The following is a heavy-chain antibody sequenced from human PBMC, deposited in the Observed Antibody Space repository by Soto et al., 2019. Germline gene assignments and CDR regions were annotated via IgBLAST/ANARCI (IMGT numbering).Heavy chain of an antibody. D-gene: IGHD3-9*01. CDR2: IAYSGDT. Sequence: SETLSLTCAVSGASITGADSYWFWIRKPPGKGLEWIGYIAYSGDTYYNPSLRSRVTIXXXXSXNXFXLXXKSVTXADTALYFCARDFERSAIGPWGQGTSVTVSS. CDR1: GASITGADSY. J-gene: IGHJ5*02. V-gene: IGHV4-30-4*01. CDR3: ARDFERSAIGP.